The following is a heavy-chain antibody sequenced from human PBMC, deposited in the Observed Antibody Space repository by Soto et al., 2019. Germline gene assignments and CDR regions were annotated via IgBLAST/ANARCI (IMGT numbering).Heavy chain of an antibody. CDR2: IYYSGST. D-gene: IGHD5-12*01. V-gene: IGHV4-31*03. CDR1: GGSLSSGGYY. Sequence: QVQVQESGPGLVKPSQTLSLSCTVSGGSLSSGGYYWSWIRQHPGKGLEWIGFIYYSGSTYYNPSLKSRVTISVDTSQNQFSLKLSSVTAADTAVYYCARDTQRGYSGYFDSWGQGTLVTVSS. J-gene: IGHJ4*02. CDR3: ARDTQRGYSGYFDS.